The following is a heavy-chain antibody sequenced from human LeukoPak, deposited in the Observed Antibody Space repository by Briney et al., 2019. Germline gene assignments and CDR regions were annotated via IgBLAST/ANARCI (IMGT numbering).Heavy chain of an antibody. CDR1: GGSISSYY. V-gene: IGHV4-59*01. CDR3: ARGRGYDYGVDY. D-gene: IGHD4/OR15-4a*01. Sequence: KPSETLSLTCTVSGGSISSYYWSWIRQPPGKGLEWIGYINYSGSTNYNPSLKSRVTVSVDSSNNQLSLKLRSVTAADTAVYYCARGRGYDYGVDYWGQGTLVTV. J-gene: IGHJ4*02. CDR2: INYSGST.